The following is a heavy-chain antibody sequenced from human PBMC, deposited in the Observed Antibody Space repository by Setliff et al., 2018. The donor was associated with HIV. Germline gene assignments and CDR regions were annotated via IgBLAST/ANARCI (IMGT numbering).Heavy chain of an antibody. D-gene: IGHD6-6*01. CDR3: ATRPRIAARPFDY. V-gene: IGHV4-31*03. J-gene: IGHJ4*02. CDR2: IFHSGDT. Sequence: SETLSLTCSVSGVSVGSGDYYWHWIRQHPEKALEWIGYIFHSGDTYYNPSPKSRISMSVDTSKNQFSLELTSLTAADTAVYYCATRPRIAARPFDYWARECWSPSPQ. CDR1: GVSVGSGDYY.